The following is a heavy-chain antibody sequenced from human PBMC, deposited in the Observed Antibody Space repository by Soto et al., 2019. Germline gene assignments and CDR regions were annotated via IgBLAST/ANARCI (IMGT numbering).Heavy chain of an antibody. CDR1: GYSFTSYW. CDR3: ERQNAGIVGGYYYGMDV. D-gene: IGHD1-26*01. CDR2: IYPGDSDT. Sequence: PGESLKISCNGSGYSFTSYWIGWVRQMPGKGLEWMGIIYPGDSDTRYSPSFQGQVTISADKSISTAYLQWSSLKASDTAMYYCERQNAGIVGGYYYGMDVWGQGTTVTVPS. J-gene: IGHJ6*02. V-gene: IGHV5-51*01.